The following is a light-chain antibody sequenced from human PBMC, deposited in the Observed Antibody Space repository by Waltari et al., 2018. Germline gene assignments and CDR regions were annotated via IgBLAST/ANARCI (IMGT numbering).Light chain of an antibody. CDR1: QSSSDY. V-gene: IGKV1-39*01. CDR2: AAS. J-gene: IGKJ5*01. CDR3: QQSYS. Sequence: DIQMTQSPSSLSASVGDRVTITCRASQSSSDYLNWYQQKPGKAPKLLIYAASTLQSGVPSRFGGSGSGTDFALTISSLQPEDFATYYCQQSYSFGQGTRLEIK.